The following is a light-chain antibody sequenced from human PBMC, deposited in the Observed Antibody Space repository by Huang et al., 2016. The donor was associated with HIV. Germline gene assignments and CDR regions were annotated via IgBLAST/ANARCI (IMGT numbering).Light chain of an antibody. CDR1: QSVLYSSNNKSY. V-gene: IGKV4-1*01. J-gene: IGKJ3*01. CDR3: QQYYSTPT. CDR2: WAS. Sequence: DIVMTQSPDSLAVSLGERDTINCKSSQSVLYSSNNKSYLAWYQQKPGQPPKLLIYWASTRESGVPDRFSGSGSGTDFTLTISSLQAEDVAVYYCQQYYSTPTFGPGTKVDIK.